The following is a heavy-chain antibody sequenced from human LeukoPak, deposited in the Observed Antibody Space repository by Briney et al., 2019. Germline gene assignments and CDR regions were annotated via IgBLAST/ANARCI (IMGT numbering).Heavy chain of an antibody. D-gene: IGHD3-10*01. CDR2: INHSGST. Sequence: PSETLSLTCAVYGGSFSGYYWNWIRQPPGKGLEWIGEINHSGSTNYNPSLKSRVTISVDTSKNQFSLKLSSVTAADTAVYYCASLDYYGSGSYPSDAFDIWGQGTMVTVSS. CDR1: GGSFSGYY. V-gene: IGHV4-34*01. CDR3: ASLDYYGSGSYPSDAFDI. J-gene: IGHJ3*02.